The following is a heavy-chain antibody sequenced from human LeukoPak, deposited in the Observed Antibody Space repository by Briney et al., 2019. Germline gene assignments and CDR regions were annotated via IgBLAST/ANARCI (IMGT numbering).Heavy chain of an antibody. CDR3: ARVGAWIQFDP. J-gene: IGHJ5*02. CDR1: GGTFSSYA. D-gene: IGHD5-18*01. Sequence: SVKVSCKASGGTFSSYAISWVRQAPGQGLEWIGRIIPIFGIANYAQKFQGRVTITADKSTSTAYMELSSLRSEDTAVYYCARVGAWIQFDPWGQGTLVTVSS. V-gene: IGHV1-69*04. CDR2: IIPIFGIA.